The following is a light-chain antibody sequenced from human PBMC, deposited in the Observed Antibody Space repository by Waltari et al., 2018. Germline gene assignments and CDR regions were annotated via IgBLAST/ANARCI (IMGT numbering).Light chain of an antibody. Sequence: QAVLTQEPSVTVSPGGTVTLTCGSCTGAVTSGHYPYWFQQKPGQAPRTLISDTSNKHSWTPARFSGSLLGGKAALTRSGAQPEDEAEYYCMLSYSGSWVFGGGTKLTVL. CDR2: DTS. CDR1: TGAVTSGHY. CDR3: MLSYSGSWV. V-gene: IGLV7-46*01. J-gene: IGLJ3*02.